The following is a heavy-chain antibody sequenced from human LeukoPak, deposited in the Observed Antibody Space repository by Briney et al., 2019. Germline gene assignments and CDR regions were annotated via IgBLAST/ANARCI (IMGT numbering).Heavy chain of an antibody. CDR2: IRYDGSNK. D-gene: IGHD2-2*01. V-gene: IGHV3-30*02. CDR3: AKDPCTSCYYMDV. J-gene: IGHJ6*03. Sequence: GGSLRLSCAASGFTFSSYGMHWVRQAPGKGLEWVAFIRYDGSNKYYADSVKGRFTISRDNSKNTLYLQMNSLRAEDTAVYYCAKDPCTSCYYMDVWGKGTTVTASS. CDR1: GFTFSSYG.